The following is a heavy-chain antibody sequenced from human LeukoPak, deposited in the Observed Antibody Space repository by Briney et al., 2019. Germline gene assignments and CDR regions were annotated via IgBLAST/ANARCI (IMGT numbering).Heavy chain of an antibody. Sequence: GGSLRLSCAASGGTFSSCDMHLVRQAPGKGLELVGFIRCNECKKYYSYSVKGRFIISRDNSKNTLYLQMNSLRAEDTAVYYCANESGDWGAFDIWGQGTMVTVSS. CDR1: GGTFSSCD. CDR2: IRCNECKK. CDR3: ANESGDWGAFDI. V-gene: IGHV3-30*02. J-gene: IGHJ3*02. D-gene: IGHD2-21*02.